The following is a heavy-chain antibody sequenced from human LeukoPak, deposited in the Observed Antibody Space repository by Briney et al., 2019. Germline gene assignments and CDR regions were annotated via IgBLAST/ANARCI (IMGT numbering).Heavy chain of an antibody. V-gene: IGHV3-74*01. Sequence: GGSLRLSCAASGFTLSDYWMHWVRQAPGKGLVWFSRINSDGSRIIYADSVKGRFTISRDNAKNTVYLQMNSLRADDTAVYFCARAPQIGFSGFDKNYWGQGTLVTVSS. CDR1: GFTLSDYW. J-gene: IGHJ4*02. D-gene: IGHD5-12*01. CDR3: ARAPQIGFSGFDKNY. CDR2: INSDGSRI.